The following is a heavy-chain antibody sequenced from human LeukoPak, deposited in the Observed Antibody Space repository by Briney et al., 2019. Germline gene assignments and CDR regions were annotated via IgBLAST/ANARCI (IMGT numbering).Heavy chain of an antibody. CDR2: IYYSGST. J-gene: IGHJ5*02. Sequence: PSQTLSLTCTVSGGSISSGDYYWSWIRQPPGKGLEWIGYIYYSGSTYYNPSLKSRVTISVDTSKNQFSLKLSSVTAADTAVXYXXXXXXXXXXXXXXXXXKGFDPWGQGTLVTVSS. V-gene: IGHV4-30-4*01. CDR1: GGSISSGDYY. CDR3: XXXXXXXXXXXXXXXXKGFDP.